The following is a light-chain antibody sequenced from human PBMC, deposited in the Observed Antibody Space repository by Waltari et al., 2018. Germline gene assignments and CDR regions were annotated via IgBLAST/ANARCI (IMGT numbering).Light chain of an antibody. CDR1: SGAVSAAYP. CDR2: KTN. V-gene: IGLV8-61*01. J-gene: IGLJ3*02. Sequence: QTVVTPEPSFSVSPGGTVTLTLGLSSGAVSAAYPPSWYHQTPGQAPRTLIYKTNTRSSGVPDRFSGSILGNKAALTITGAQADDESIYYCVLYMGGGVWVFGGGTRLTVL. CDR3: VLYMGGGVWV.